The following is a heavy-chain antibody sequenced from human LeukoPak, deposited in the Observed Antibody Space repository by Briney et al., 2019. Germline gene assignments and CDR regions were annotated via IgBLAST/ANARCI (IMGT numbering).Heavy chain of an antibody. J-gene: IGHJ4*02. CDR1: GGSFSGYY. CDR3: ARGKRTYSSSWYYGFDY. D-gene: IGHD6-13*01. CDR2: INYSGST. V-gene: IGHV4-34*01. Sequence: SETLSLTCAVYGGSFSGYYWSWIRQPPGKGLEWIGEINYSGSTNYNPSLKSRVTTSVDTSKNQFSLKLSSVTAADTAVYYCARGKRTYSSSWYYGFDYWGQGTLVTVSS.